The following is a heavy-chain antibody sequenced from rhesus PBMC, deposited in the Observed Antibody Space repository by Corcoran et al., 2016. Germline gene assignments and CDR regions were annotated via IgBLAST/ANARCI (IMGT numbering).Heavy chain of an antibody. CDR3: ARLAGIAAVDY. D-gene: IGHD6-13*01. J-gene: IGHJ4*01. CDR1: GYSISSGYY. CDR2: ISGSGGST. V-gene: IGHV4-99*01. Sequence: QVQLQESGPGLVKTQETMSLTCAVSGYSISSGYYWGWIRQPSGKGLEYIGYISGSGGSTYSHPTLKRRVTISKDASKNQFSLKLSSVTAADTAVYYCARLAGIAAVDYWGQGVLVTVSS.